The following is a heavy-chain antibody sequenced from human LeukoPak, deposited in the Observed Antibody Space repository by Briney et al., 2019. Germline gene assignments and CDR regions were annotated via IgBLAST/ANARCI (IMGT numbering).Heavy chain of an antibody. CDR1: GYTLTELS. J-gene: IGHJ4*02. Sequence: ASVKVSCKASGYTLTELSMHWVRQAPGKGLEWMGGFDPEDGETIYAQKFQGRVTMTEDTSTDTAYMELSSLRSEDTAVYYCASYYYDSSGFDYWGQGTLVTVSS. CDR2: FDPEDGET. CDR3: ASYYYDSSGFDY. D-gene: IGHD3-22*01. V-gene: IGHV1-24*01.